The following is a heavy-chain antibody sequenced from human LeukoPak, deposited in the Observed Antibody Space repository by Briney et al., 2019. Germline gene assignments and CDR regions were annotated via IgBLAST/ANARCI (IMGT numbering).Heavy chain of an antibody. CDR2: IYTSGST. V-gene: IGHV4-4*07. D-gene: IGHD6-13*01. CDR1: GDSISSYY. CDR3: ARESSSSWYRAFDY. J-gene: IGHJ4*02. Sequence: SETLSLTCTVSGDSISSYYWSWIRQPAGKGLEWIGRIYTSGSTNYIPSLKSRVTMSVGTSKNQFSLKLSSVTAADTAVYYCARESSSSWYRAFDYWGQGTLVTVSS.